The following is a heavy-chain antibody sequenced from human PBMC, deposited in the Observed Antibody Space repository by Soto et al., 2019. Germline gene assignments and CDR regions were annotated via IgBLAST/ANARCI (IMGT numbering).Heavy chain of an antibody. D-gene: IGHD3-22*01. J-gene: IGHJ4*02. Sequence: PGGSLRLPCAASGVTFSNYAMHWVRQAPGKGLEWVAVIWSDGTNKYYADSVKGRFTISRDKSKNTLYLQMNSLRAEDTAVYYCARAPLTIYDTSGYYDYWGQGIQVTVSS. CDR3: ARAPLTIYDTSGYYDY. CDR1: GVTFSNYA. CDR2: IWSDGTNK. V-gene: IGHV3-33*01.